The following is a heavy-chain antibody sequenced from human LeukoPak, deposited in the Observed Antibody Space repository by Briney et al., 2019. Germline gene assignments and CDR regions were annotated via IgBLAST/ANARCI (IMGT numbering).Heavy chain of an antibody. CDR1: GYTFTSYG. V-gene: IGHV1-18*01. J-gene: IGHJ4*02. Sequence: GASVKVSCKASGYTFTSYGISWVRQAPGQGLEWMGWISAYNGNTNYAQKLQGRVTMTTDTSTSTAYMELRSLRSDDTAVYYCARDLIGWELQGYFDYWGQGTLVTVSS. CDR2: ISAYNGNT. CDR3: ARDLIGWELQGYFDY. D-gene: IGHD1-26*01.